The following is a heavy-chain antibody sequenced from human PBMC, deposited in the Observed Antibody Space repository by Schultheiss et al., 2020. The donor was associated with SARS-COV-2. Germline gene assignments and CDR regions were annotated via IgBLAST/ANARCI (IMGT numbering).Heavy chain of an antibody. Sequence: GESLKISCTASGFTFGDYAMSWFRQAPGKGLEWVSVIYSGGSTYYADSVKGRFTISRDNSKNTLYLQMNSLRAEDTAVYYCAKGYCSGGSCLLPDYWGQGTLVTVSS. CDR3: AKGYCSGGSCLLPDY. D-gene: IGHD2-15*01. CDR1: GFTFGDYA. J-gene: IGHJ4*02. CDR2: IYSGGST. V-gene: IGHV3-23*03.